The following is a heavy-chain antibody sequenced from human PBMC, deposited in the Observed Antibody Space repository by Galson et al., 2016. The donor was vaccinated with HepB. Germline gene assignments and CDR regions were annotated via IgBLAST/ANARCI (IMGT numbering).Heavy chain of an antibody. CDR2: ISDNTAGT. V-gene: IGHV3-23*01. D-gene: IGHD2-15*01. CDR3: AKRMSYSYYYAMDI. Sequence: SLRLSCAASGFFFSNFVMTWVRQAPGKGLEWVSDISDNTAGTNYADSVKGRFTISRDNSKNTVYLQMNSLRGEDTALYYCAKRMSYSYYYAMDIWGQGTTVTVSS. J-gene: IGHJ6*02. CDR1: GFFFSNFV.